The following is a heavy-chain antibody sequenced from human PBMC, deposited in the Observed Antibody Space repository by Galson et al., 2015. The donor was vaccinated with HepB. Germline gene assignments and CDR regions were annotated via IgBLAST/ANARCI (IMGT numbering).Heavy chain of an antibody. D-gene: IGHD3-22*01. Sequence: SVKVSCKASGGTFSKFVISWVRQAPGQGLEWMGGIIPMFHSSNYAQKFQGRVTIIADESTRTAYMELSSLRSEDTAIYYCAKAYYSDSSDYWSQGPYYFYGMDVWGQGTTVIVSS. CDR3: AKAYYSDSSDYWSQGPYYFYGMDV. CDR2: IIPMFHSS. CDR1: GGTFSKFV. J-gene: IGHJ6*02. V-gene: IGHV1-69*13.